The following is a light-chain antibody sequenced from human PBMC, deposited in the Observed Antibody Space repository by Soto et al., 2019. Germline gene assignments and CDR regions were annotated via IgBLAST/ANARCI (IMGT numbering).Light chain of an antibody. V-gene: IGKV1-5*03. CDR1: QSISSW. CDR2: KAS. Sequence: DIQMTQSPSTLSASVGDRVTITCRASQSISSWLAWYQQKPGKAPKLLIYKASSLESGFPSRFSGSGSGTEFTLTISSLQPDDFATYYCQQDNSYSRYTFGQGNKLDIK. CDR3: QQDNSYSRYT. J-gene: IGKJ2*01.